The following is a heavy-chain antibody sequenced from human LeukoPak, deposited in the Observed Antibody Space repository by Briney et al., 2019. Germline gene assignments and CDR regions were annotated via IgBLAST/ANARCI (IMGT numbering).Heavy chain of an antibody. CDR1: GFTFSSYA. D-gene: IGHD6-13*01. Sequence: QTGGSLRHSCAASGFTFSSYAMSWVRQAPGKGLEWVSAISGSGGSTYYADSVKGRFTISRDNSKNTLYLQMNSLRAEDTAVYYCAYSSSWYSDYWGQGTLVTVSS. CDR3: AYSSSWYSDY. V-gene: IGHV3-23*01. CDR2: ISGSGGST. J-gene: IGHJ4*02.